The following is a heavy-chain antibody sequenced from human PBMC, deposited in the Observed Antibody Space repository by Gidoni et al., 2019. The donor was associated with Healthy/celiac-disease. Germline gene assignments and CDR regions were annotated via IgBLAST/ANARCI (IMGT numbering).Heavy chain of an antibody. Sequence: QVQLVESGGGVVQPGRSLRLSCAASGFTFSRYAMHWVRQAPGKGLEWVSVISYDGSNKYYADSVKGRFTISRDNSKNTLYLQMNSLRAEDTAVYYCARGGTTAAGSEGDWFDPWGQGTLVTVSS. CDR3: ARGGTTAAGSEGDWFDP. V-gene: IGHV3-30-3*01. CDR2: ISYDGSNK. J-gene: IGHJ5*02. D-gene: IGHD6-13*01. CDR1: GFTFSRYA.